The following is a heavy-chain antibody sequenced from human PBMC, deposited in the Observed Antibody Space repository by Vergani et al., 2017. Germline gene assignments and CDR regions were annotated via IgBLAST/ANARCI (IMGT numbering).Heavy chain of an antibody. CDR2: IYTSGST. CDR1: GGSISSGSYY. CDR3: ARGYDSSGYYFVPYYGMGV. V-gene: IGHV4-61*02. Sequence: QVQLQESGPGLVKPSQTLSLTCTVSGGSISSGSYYWSWIRQPAGKGLEWIGRIYTSGSTNYNPSLKRRVTISVDTSKNQFSLKLSSVTAADTAVYYCARGYDSSGYYFVPYYGMGVWGQGTTVTVSS. J-gene: IGHJ6*02. D-gene: IGHD3-22*01.